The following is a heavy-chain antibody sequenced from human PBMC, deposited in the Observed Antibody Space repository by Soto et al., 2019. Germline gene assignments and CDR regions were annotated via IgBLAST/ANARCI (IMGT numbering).Heavy chain of an antibody. CDR3: AREPISTPRGVTQVDP. CDR2: INNSGTT. J-gene: IGHJ5*02. Sequence: PSETLSLTCNVPGAPISSGGFYWSWIRHHPGKGPEGIGYINNSGTTFYNPSLGSRVTMSLDAAKNHFSLELRSVTVADTAVYYCAREPISTPRGVTQVDPWGQGSQVTVS. V-gene: IGHV4-31*03. D-gene: IGHD3-10*01. CDR1: GAPISSGGFY.